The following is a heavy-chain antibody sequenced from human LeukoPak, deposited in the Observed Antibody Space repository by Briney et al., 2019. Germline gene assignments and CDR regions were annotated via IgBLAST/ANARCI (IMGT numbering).Heavy chain of an antibody. CDR2: IKQDGSEK. V-gene: IGHV3-7*01. CDR1: GFTFSTYW. CDR3: ARSLWPEDY. D-gene: IGHD5-18*01. Sequence: GGSLRLSCAASGFTFSTYWMSWVRQAPGKGLEWVANIKQDGSEKTYVDSVKGRFTISRDNAKTSLYLQMNSLRAEDTAVYYCARSLWPEDYWGQGTLVTVSS. J-gene: IGHJ4*02.